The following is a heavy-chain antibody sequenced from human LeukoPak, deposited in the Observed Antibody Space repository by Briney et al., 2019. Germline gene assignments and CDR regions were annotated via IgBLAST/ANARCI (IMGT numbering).Heavy chain of an antibody. CDR3: ARDRGIAAAGTWWFDP. CDR1: GGSISSSSYY. D-gene: IGHD6-13*01. Sequence: SETLSLTCTVSGGSISSSSYYWGWIRQPPGKGLEWIGSIYYSGSTYYNPSLKSRVTISVDTSKNQFSLKLSSVTAADTAVYYCARDRGIAAAGTWWFDPWGQGTLVTVS. CDR2: IYYSGST. J-gene: IGHJ5*02. V-gene: IGHV4-39*07.